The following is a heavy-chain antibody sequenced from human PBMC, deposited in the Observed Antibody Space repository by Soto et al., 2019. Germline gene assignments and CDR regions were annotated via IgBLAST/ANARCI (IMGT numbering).Heavy chain of an antibody. J-gene: IGHJ4*02. CDR3: ARDRAAAGIDY. V-gene: IGHV4-59*01. Sequence: ETLSLTCTVCGGSISSYYWGWIRQPPGKGLEWIGYIYYSGSTNYNPSLKSRVTISVDTSKNQFSLKLSSVTAADTAVYYCARDRAAAGIDYWGQGTLVTVSS. CDR2: IYYSGST. D-gene: IGHD6-13*01. CDR1: GGSISSYY.